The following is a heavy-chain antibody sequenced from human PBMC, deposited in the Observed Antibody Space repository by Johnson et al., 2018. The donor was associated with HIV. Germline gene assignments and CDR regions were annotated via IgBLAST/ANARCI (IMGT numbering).Heavy chain of an antibody. V-gene: IGHV3-30*03. CDR1: GFTFDDYG. CDR3: ARLPSGYSRDAFDI. J-gene: IGHJ3*02. Sequence: QMLLVESGGGVVRPGGSLRLSCAASGFTFDDYGMSWVRQAPGKGLEWVAFISYDGSKKFYADSVKGRFTISRDNSKNTLYLQMNSLRPEDTAVYYCARLPSGYSRDAFDIWGQGTMVTVSS. D-gene: IGHD5-18*01. CDR2: ISYDGSKK.